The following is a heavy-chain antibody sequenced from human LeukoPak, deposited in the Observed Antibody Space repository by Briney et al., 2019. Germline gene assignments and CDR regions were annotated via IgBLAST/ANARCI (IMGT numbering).Heavy chain of an antibody. CDR3: ARDVWTGVAVSDY. Sequence: GGSLRLSCVASGFTFSAYWMTWVRQAPGKGLEWLANIKEDGSIQYYLDSVRGRFTISRDNAKTSVYLQLNSLRADDTAVYYCARDVWTGVAVSDYWGQGTLVTVSS. D-gene: IGHD6-19*01. J-gene: IGHJ4*02. CDR2: IKEDGSIQ. V-gene: IGHV3-7*01. CDR1: GFTFSAYW.